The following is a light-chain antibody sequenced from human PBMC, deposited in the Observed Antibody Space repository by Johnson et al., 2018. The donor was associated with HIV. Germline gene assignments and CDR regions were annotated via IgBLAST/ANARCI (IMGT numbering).Light chain of an antibody. J-gene: IGLJ1*01. Sequence: QSVLTQPPSVSAAPGQKVTISCSGSSSNIGNNYVSWYQQLPETAPKLLIYENNKRPSGIPDRFSGSKSGTSATLGITGLQTGDEADYYCGTWDSSLSAYVLGIGTKVTV. CDR3: GTWDSSLSAYV. CDR2: ENN. CDR1: SSNIGNNY. V-gene: IGLV1-51*02.